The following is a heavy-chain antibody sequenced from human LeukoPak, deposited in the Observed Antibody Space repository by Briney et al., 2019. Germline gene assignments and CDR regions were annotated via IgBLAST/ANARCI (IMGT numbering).Heavy chain of an antibody. J-gene: IGHJ4*02. V-gene: IGHV1-2*02. CDR3: ARARGGYYFDY. Sequence: ASVKVSCKVSGYTLTELSMHWVRQAPGKGLEWMGWINPNSGGTNYAQKFQGRVTMTRDTSISTAYMELSRLRSDDTAVYYCARARGGYYFDYWGQGTLVTVSS. CDR2: INPNSGGT. D-gene: IGHD3-16*01. CDR1: GYTLTELS.